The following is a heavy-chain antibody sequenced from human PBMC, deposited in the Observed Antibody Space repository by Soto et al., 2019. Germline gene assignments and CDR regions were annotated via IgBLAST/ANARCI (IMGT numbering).Heavy chain of an antibody. J-gene: IGHJ3*02. CDR2: IIPIFGTA. CDR1: GGTFSSYA. CDR3: ARVYCSGGSCYNRWGDAFDI. D-gene: IGHD2-15*01. V-gene: IGHV1-69*01. Sequence: QVQLVQSGAEVKKPGSSVKVSCKASGGTFSSYAISWVRQAPGQGLEWMGGIIPIFGTANYAQKFQGRVTITADESTSTAYMELSSLRSEDTAVYYCARVYCSGGSCYNRWGDAFDIWGQGTMVTVSS.